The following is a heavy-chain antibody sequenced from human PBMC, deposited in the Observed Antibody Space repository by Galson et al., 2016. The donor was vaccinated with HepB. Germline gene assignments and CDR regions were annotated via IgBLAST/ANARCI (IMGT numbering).Heavy chain of an antibody. V-gene: IGHV4-31*03. CDR1: GASISTGGVS. Sequence: TLSLTCTVSGASISTGGVSWTWIRQHPEDGLEWIGFIYSSGSPYYNPSLRGRVIISIDTSKNQFYLNVTSVTAADTAVYYCARRSALDYLGAFNIWGHGTKVTVSS. D-gene: IGHD4-11*01. CDR2: IYSSGSP. CDR3: ARRSALDYLGAFNI. J-gene: IGHJ3*02.